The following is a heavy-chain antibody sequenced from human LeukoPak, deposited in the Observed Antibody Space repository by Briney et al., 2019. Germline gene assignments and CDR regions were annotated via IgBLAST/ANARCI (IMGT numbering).Heavy chain of an antibody. V-gene: IGHV4-39*01. J-gene: IGHJ4*02. D-gene: IGHD6-19*01. CDR3: ARRTSGWPIDY. CDR2: IYYSGST. CDR1: GGSISSSGYY. Sequence: SETLSLTCTVSGGSISSSGYYWGWIRQPPGKGLEWIGSIYYSGSTYYNPSLKSRVTISADTSKNQFSLKLSSVTAADTAVYYCARRTSGWPIDYWGQGTLVTVSS.